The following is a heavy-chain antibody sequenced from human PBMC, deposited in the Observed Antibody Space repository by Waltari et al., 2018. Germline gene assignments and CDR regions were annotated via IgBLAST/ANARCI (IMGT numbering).Heavy chain of an antibody. CDR3: ARSVRTYYYGSGKYRLDY. J-gene: IGHJ4*02. Sequence: QVQLQESGPGLVKPSETLSLTFTVSGGSISSYYWSWIRQPPGKGLEWSGYISYTGSTDYNPSLKSRVTISVDTSKNQFSLKLSSVTAADTAVYYCARSVRTYYYGSGKYRLDYWGQGTLVTVSS. CDR2: ISYTGST. D-gene: IGHD3-10*01. CDR1: GGSISSYY. V-gene: IGHV4-59*01.